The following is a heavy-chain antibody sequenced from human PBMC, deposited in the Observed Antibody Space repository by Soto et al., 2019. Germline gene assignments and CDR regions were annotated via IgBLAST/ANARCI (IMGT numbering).Heavy chain of an antibody. CDR3: GRGPRYYYDSSGYISIGFDP. CDR1: GGSISSYY. V-gene: IGHV4-59*01. D-gene: IGHD3-22*01. CDR2: IYYSGST. J-gene: IGHJ5*02. Sequence: SETLSLTCTVSGGSISSYYWSWIRQPPGKGLEWIGYIYYSGSTNYNPSLKSRVTTTADTSKNQFSLTLSTVTAADTAVYYCGRGPRYYYDSSGYISIGFDPGGQRTRVTVSS.